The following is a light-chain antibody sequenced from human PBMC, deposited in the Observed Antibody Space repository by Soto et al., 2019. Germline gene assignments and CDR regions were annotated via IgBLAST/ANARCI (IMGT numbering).Light chain of an antibody. CDR3: QQYNNWPLT. Sequence: EIVMTQSPATLSVSPGERATLSCRASQSVSSNLAWYQQKPGQAPRLLIYGASSRATGIPVRFSGSASGTEFTLTISSLQSEDFAVYYCQQYNNWPLTFGQGTKVDIK. J-gene: IGKJ1*01. V-gene: IGKV3-15*01. CDR2: GAS. CDR1: QSVSSN.